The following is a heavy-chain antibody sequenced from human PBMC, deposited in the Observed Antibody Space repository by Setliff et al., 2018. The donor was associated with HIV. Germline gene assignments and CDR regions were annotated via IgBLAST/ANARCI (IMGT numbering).Heavy chain of an antibody. J-gene: IGHJ4*01. D-gene: IGHD3-9*01. V-gene: IGHV4-34*12. CDR3: ARTRDKYYDILTPAYYIDY. Sequence: KTSETLSLTCAVYGASFNAYFWTWIRQPPGKGLEWIGEVIQSGATNYNPSLKSRLTMSVDTSKNQFSLKLTSVTAADTAVYYCARTRDKYYDILTPAYYIDYWGHGTRVTVSS. CDR1: GASFNAYF. CDR2: VIQSGAT.